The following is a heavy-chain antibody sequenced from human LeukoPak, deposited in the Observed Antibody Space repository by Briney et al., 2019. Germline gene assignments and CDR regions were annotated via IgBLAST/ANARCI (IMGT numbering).Heavy chain of an antibody. CDR3: ARVSSSWYYGYFDY. CDR2: IYYSGSS. V-gene: IGHV4-59*01. J-gene: IGHJ4*02. Sequence: SGTLSLTCTVSGGSISSYYWSWIRQPPGKGLEWIGYIYYSGSSNYNPSLKSRVTISVDTSKNQFSLKLSSVTAADTAVYYCARVSSSWYYGYFDYWGQGTLVTVSS. D-gene: IGHD6-13*01. CDR1: GGSISSYY.